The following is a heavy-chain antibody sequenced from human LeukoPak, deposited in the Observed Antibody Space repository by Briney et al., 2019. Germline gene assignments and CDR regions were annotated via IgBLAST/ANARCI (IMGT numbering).Heavy chain of an antibody. CDR1: RGSISSAGYY. Sequence: SQTLSLTCTVSRGSISSAGYYWSWIRQPAGKGLEWIGRVYTSGSTNYNPSLKSRVTISLDTSNKQFSLKLSSVTAADTAVYYCARGSNWNSYDYWGQGTLVTVSS. CDR3: ARGSNWNSYDY. D-gene: IGHD1-7*01. V-gene: IGHV4-61*02. CDR2: VYTSGST. J-gene: IGHJ4*02.